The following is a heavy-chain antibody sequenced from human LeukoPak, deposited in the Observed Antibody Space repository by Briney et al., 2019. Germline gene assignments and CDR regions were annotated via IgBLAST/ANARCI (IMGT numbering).Heavy chain of an antibody. CDR1: GGSISSYY. D-gene: IGHD1-26*01. Sequence: SETLSLTCTVSGGSISSYYWSWLRQPPGKGLEWSGYIYYSGSTNYNPSLKSRVTISVDTSKNQFSLKLSSVTAADTAVYYCAGLLGGARVYWGQGTLATVSS. J-gene: IGHJ4*02. CDR3: AGLLGGARVY. V-gene: IGHV4-59*01. CDR2: IYYSGST.